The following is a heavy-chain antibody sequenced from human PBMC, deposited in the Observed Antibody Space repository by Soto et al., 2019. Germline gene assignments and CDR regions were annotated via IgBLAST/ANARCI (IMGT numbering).Heavy chain of an antibody. CDR2: IWGDGSNK. CDR1: GFTFSTYG. CDR3: VRVFDTYYVDS. V-gene: IGHV3-33*01. D-gene: IGHD3-9*01. Sequence: QVQLVESGGSVVQPGRSLRLSCAVSGFTFSTYGMHWVRQAPGKGLEWVAVIWGDGSNKYHADSVKGRFTISRDNTKNILYLEMNSLRAEDTAVYYCVRVFDTYYVDSWGQGTLVTVSS. J-gene: IGHJ4*02.